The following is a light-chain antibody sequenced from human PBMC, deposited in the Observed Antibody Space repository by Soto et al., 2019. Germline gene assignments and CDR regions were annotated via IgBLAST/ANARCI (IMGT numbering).Light chain of an antibody. V-gene: IGKV3-15*01. CDR2: GAS. CDR3: QQYSNWPWT. Sequence: EIVMTQSPATLSVSPGEKATLSCRASQSVTSYLAWYQQTPGQAPRLLIQGASARATDVPARFSGSGSGTEFTLTISSLQSEDFAVYYCQQYSNWPWTFGQGTKVEIE. J-gene: IGKJ1*01. CDR1: QSVTSY.